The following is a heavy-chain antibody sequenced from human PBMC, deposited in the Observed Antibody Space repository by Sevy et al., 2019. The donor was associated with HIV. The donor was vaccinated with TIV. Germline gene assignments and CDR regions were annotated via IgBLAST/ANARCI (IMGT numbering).Heavy chain of an antibody. J-gene: IGHJ4*02. D-gene: IGHD3-16*01. CDR2: INQDGSEK. CDR1: GFTFSIYW. Sequence: GGSLRLSCATSGFTFSIYWMNWVRQTPGKGLEWVANINQDGSEKYYVDSVKGRFPISRDNAKNSVYLQMKSLRAEDTAVYYCWGRATTNTLGGGAYWGQGTLVTVSS. V-gene: IGHV3-7*01. CDR3: WGRATTNTLGGGAY.